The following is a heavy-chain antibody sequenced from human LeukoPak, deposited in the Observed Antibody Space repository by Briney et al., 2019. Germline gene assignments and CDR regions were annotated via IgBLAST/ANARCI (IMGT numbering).Heavy chain of an antibody. Sequence: GGSLRLSCAASEFSVGSNYMAWVRQAPGKGLEWVSLIYSGGSTYYADSVKGRFTISRDNAKNSLYLQMNSLRAEDTAVYYCVGDAFDIWGQGTMVTVSS. CDR2: IYSGGST. CDR1: EFSVGSNY. V-gene: IGHV3-66*01. J-gene: IGHJ3*02. CDR3: VGDAFDI.